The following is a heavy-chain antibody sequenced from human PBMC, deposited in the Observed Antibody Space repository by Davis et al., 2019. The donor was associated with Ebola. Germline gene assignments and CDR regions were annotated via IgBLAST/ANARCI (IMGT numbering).Heavy chain of an antibody. V-gene: IGHV4-30-4*07. CDR1: GGFVSSGGYS. CDR2: YYYTGTT. Sequence: SETLSLTCAVSGGFVSSGGYSWSWIRQPPGKGLEWIGYYYYTGTTYYNPSLKGRVTISVDTSKNQFSLKLSSVTAADTAVYYCARGDSYYDPSGYYAGPEAPDHWGQGTLVSVSS. CDR3: ARGDSYYDPSGYYAGPEAPDH. D-gene: IGHD3-22*01. J-gene: IGHJ4*02.